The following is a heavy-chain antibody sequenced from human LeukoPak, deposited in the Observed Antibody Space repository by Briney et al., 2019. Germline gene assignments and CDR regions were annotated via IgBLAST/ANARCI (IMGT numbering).Heavy chain of an antibody. V-gene: IGHV3-30-3*01. Sequence: PGGSLRLSCAASGFTFSSNAMHWVRQAPGKGLEWVAVISYDGSNKYYADSVKGRFTISRDNSKNTLYLQMNSLRAEDTAVYYCARGRDIVVVVAANDYWGQGTLVTVSS. CDR1: GFTFSSNA. CDR2: ISYDGSNK. CDR3: ARGRDIVVVVAANDY. D-gene: IGHD2-15*01. J-gene: IGHJ4*02.